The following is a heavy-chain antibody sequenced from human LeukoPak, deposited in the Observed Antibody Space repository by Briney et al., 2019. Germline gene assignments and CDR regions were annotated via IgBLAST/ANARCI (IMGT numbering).Heavy chain of an antibody. D-gene: IGHD6-19*01. V-gene: IGHV3-30*18. J-gene: IGHJ4*02. Sequence: GGSLRLSCAASGFTFSSYGMHWVRQAPGKGLEWVAAISYDGSKIYYADSVKGRFTISRDNSKNTLYLQMNSLRAEDTAVYYCAKRLVGHELDYWGQGTLVTVSS. CDR3: AKRLVGHELDY. CDR1: GFTFSSYG. CDR2: ISYDGSKI.